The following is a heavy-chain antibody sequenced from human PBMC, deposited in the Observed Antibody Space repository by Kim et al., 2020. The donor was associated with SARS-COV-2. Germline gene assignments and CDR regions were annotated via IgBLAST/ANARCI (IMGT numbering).Heavy chain of an antibody. CDR2: ISYDGSNK. V-gene: IGHV3-30*04. D-gene: IGHD2-15*01. Sequence: GGSLRLSCAASGFTFSSYAMHWVRQAPGKGLEWVAVISYDGSNKYYADSVKGRFTISRDNSKNTLYLQMNSLRAEDTAVYYCARARGRKSGGSCYPSSFGACIQPHYGMDVWGQGTTVTVSS. CDR1: GFTFSSYA. J-gene: IGHJ6*02. CDR3: ARARGRKSGGSCYPSSFGACIQPHYGMDV.